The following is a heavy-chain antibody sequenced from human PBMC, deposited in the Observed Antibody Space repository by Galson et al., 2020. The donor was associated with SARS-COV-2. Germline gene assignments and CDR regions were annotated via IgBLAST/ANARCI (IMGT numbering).Heavy chain of an antibody. J-gene: IGHJ4*02. D-gene: IGHD6-25*01. V-gene: IGHV3-20*04. CDR2: INWNGAST. CDR1: GFKFDDSG. Sequence: GGSLRLSCAASGFKFDDSGMSWVRQVPGKGLEWVSGINWNGASTGYADSVKGRFTISRDNAKRSLYLQMNSLTLEDTALYYCARVRSAAAGTFFDFWGQGTLVTVSS. CDR3: ARVRSAAAGTFFDF.